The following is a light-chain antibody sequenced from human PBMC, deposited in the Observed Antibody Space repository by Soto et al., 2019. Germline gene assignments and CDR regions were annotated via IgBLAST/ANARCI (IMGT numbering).Light chain of an antibody. V-gene: IGKV1-5*01. CDR1: QSISSY. Sequence: DIQMTQSPSSLSASVGDRVTITCRASQSISSYLNWYQQKPGKAPKLLIYDASSLESGVPSRFSGSGSGTEFTLTISSLXPDDFATYYCQQYNSYSLWTFGQGTKVDIK. CDR3: QQYNSYSLWT. CDR2: DAS. J-gene: IGKJ1*01.